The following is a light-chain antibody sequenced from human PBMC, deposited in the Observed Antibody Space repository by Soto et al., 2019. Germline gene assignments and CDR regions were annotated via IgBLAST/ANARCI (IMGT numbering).Light chain of an antibody. Sequence: DIQTTQSPSTLSASVGDRVTITCRASQSISSWLAWYQQKPGKAPKLLIYSASTLQSGVPSRFSGSGSGTDFTLTISRLQPEDFATYYCLQHNSYPHTFGQGTKVDIK. V-gene: IGKV1-5*01. J-gene: IGKJ1*01. CDR1: QSISSW. CDR3: LQHNSYPHT. CDR2: SAS.